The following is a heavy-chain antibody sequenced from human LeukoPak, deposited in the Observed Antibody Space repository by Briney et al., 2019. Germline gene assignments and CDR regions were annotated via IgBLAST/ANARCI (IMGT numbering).Heavy chain of an antibody. J-gene: IGHJ4*02. D-gene: IGHD2-21*02. Sequence: KSSETLSLTCTVSGGSISSSSYYWGWIRQPPGKGLEWIGSIYYSGSTYYNPSLKSRVTISVDTSKNQFSLKLSSVTAADTAVYYCARRPFPYCGGDCYSDDYWGQGTLVTVSS. V-gene: IGHV4-39*01. CDR3: ARRPFPYCGGDCYSDDY. CDR1: GGSISSSSYY. CDR2: IYYSGST.